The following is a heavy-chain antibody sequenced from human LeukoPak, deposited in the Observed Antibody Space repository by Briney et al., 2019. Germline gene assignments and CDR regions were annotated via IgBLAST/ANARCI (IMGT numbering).Heavy chain of an antibody. CDR2: IIPIFGTA. CDR3: ARDSRNIVGATTFDY. Sequence: SVKVSCKASGGTFSSYAISWVRQAPGQGLEWMGGIIPIFGTANYAQKFQGRVTITTDESTSTAYMELSSLRSEDTAVYYCARDSRNIVGATTFDYWGQGTLVTVSS. CDR1: GGTFSSYA. V-gene: IGHV1-69*05. D-gene: IGHD1-26*01. J-gene: IGHJ4*02.